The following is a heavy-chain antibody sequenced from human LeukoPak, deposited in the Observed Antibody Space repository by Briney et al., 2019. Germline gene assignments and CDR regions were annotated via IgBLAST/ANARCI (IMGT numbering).Heavy chain of an antibody. CDR2: VYQTGHT. CDR3: ARHRFGHLFDY. J-gene: IGHJ4*02. Sequence: SQTLSLTCTVSGGSISSGGYYWSWIRQHPGKCLEWIGYVYQTGHTHYSPSLKSRVTVSLDTSTNEVSLKVNSVTAADTAVYYCARHRFGHLFDYWGQGTLVIVSS. CDR1: GGSISSGGYY. V-gene: IGHV4-31*03. D-gene: IGHD3-16*01.